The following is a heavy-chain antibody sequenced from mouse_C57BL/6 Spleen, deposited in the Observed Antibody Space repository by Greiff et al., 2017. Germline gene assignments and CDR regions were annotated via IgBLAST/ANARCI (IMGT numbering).Heavy chain of an antibody. CDR1: GFSLTSYG. V-gene: IGHV2-2*01. D-gene: IGHD2-4*01. Sequence: VKLVESGPGLVQPSQSLSITCTVSGFSLTSYGVHWVRQSPGKGLEWLGVIWRGGSTDYNAAFISRLSISKDNSKSQVFFKMNSLQADDTAIYYCARNGNDYDGEGFAYWGQGTLVTVSA. CDR3: ARNGNDYDGEGFAY. CDR2: IWRGGST. J-gene: IGHJ3*01.